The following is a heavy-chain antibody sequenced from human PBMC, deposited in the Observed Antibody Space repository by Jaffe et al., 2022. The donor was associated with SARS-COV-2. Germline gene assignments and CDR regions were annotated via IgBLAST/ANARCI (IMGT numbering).Heavy chain of an antibody. CDR2: ISSNGDST. CDR1: GFTFSSYA. J-gene: IGHJ4*02. D-gene: IGHD3-10*01. CDR3: AREKEYSASGTYFDY. V-gene: IGHV3-64*01. Sequence: EVQLVESGGGLVQPGGSLRLSCVASGFTFSSYAMHWVRQAPGKGLEYVSTISSNGDSTYYANSVKGRFTISRDSSKNTLYLQMGSLRTEDMAVYYCAREKEYSASGTYFDYWGQGILVTVSS.